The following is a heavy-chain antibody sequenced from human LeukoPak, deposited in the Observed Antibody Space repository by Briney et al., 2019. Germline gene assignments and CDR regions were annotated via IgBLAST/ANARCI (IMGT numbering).Heavy chain of an antibody. CDR2: INSDGSST. CDR1: GFTFSSYW. J-gene: IGHJ3*02. D-gene: IGHD3-3*01. V-gene: IGHV3-74*01. CDR3: AKDPTIFGVVISI. Sequence: PGGSLRLSCAASGFTFSSYWMHWVRQAPGKGLVWVSRINSDGSSTSYADSVKGRFTISRDNAKNTLYLQMNSLRAEDTAVYYCAKDPTIFGVVISIWGQGTMVTVSS.